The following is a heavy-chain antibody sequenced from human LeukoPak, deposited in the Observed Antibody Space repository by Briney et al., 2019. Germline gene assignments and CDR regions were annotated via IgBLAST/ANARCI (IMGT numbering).Heavy chain of an antibody. CDR3: ARDLEQLPTRDY. CDR1: GYTFTSYG. D-gene: IGHD6-13*01. J-gene: IGHJ4*02. CDR2: ISAYNGNT. V-gene: IGHV1-18*01. Sequence: ASVKVSCKXSGYTFTSYGISWVRQAPGQGLEWMGWISAYNGNTNYSQKLQGRVTMTTDTSTSTAYMELRSLRSDDTAVYYCARDLEQLPTRDYWGQGTLVTVSS.